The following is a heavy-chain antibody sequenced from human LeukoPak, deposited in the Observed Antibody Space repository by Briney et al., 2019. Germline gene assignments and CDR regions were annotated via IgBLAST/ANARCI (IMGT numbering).Heavy chain of an antibody. CDR3: ARGDSITMIVVVITNLPDY. CDR2: INPSGGST. Sequence: ASVKVSCKAPGYTFTSYYMHWVRQAPGQGLEWMGIINPSGGSTSYAQKFQGRVTMTRDTSTSTVYMELSSLRSEDTAVYYCARGDSITMIVVVITNLPDYWGQGTLVTVSS. J-gene: IGHJ4*02. V-gene: IGHV1-46*01. CDR1: GYTFTSYY. D-gene: IGHD3-22*01.